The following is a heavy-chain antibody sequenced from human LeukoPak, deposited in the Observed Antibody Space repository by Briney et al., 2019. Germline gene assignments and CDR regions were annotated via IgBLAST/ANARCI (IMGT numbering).Heavy chain of an antibody. Sequence: GGSLRLSCAASGFTFSSYGMHWVRQAPGKGLEWVAVISYDGSNKYYADSVRGRFTISRDNSKNTLYLQMNSLRAEDTAVYYCAKDSLRIAAVVYYFDYWGQGTLVTVSS. CDR1: GFTFSSYG. CDR2: ISYDGSNK. V-gene: IGHV3-30*18. CDR3: AKDSLRIAAVVYYFDY. J-gene: IGHJ4*02. D-gene: IGHD6-13*01.